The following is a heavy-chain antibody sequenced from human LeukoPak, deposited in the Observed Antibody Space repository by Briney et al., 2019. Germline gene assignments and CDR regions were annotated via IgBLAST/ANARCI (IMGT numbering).Heavy chain of an antibody. Sequence: PGGSLRLSCAASGFTFSSYAMSWVRQAPGKGLEWVSAVSGSGGSTYYADSVKGRFTISRDNSKNTLYLQMNSLRAEDTAVYYCARAELYCSGGSCYPADFWGQGTLVTVSS. CDR3: ARAELYCSGGSCYPADF. D-gene: IGHD2-15*01. V-gene: IGHV3-23*01. J-gene: IGHJ4*02. CDR2: VSGSGGST. CDR1: GFTFSSYA.